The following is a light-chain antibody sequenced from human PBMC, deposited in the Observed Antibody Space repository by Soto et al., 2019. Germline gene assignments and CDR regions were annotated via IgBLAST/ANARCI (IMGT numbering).Light chain of an antibody. V-gene: IGKV3-20*01. CDR2: GAS. CDR3: QKYGSSIT. Sequence: EIVLTQSPGTLSLSPGERATLSCRASQSVSSSYLAWYQQKPGQAPRLLIYGASSRATGIPDRFSGSGSGTDFTLTISRLEPEVFAVYYCQKYGSSITFGQGTRLEIK. J-gene: IGKJ5*01. CDR1: QSVSSSY.